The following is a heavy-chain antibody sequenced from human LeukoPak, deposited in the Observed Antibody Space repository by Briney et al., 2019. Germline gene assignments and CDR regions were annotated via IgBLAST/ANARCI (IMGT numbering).Heavy chain of an antibody. CDR2: VSAGSTTTI. J-gene: IGHJ4*02. Sequence: GGSLRLSCAASGFTFSSFAMNWVRQAPGKGLEWLSYVSAGSTTTIYYADSVKGRFTISRDNAKNSLYLEMHSLRDEDTAVYYCARRGYTSAWGFWGQGTLVTVSS. V-gene: IGHV3-48*02. CDR1: GFTFSSFA. D-gene: IGHD3-16*02. CDR3: ARRGYTSAWGF.